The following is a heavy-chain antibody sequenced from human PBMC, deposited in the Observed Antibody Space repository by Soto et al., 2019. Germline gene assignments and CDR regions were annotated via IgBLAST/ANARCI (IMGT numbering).Heavy chain of an antibody. V-gene: IGHV3-30*18. CDR2: ISYDGSNK. CDR3: AKEVWSGSMDV. J-gene: IGHJ6*02. Sequence: QVQLVESGGGVVQPGRSLRLSCAASGFTFSSYGMHWVRQAPGKGLEWVAAISYDGSNKYDADSVKGRFTISRDNSKTTLYVQMNSLRAEDTAVYYCAKEVWSGSMDVWGQGTTVTVSS. D-gene: IGHD3-3*01. CDR1: GFTFSSYG.